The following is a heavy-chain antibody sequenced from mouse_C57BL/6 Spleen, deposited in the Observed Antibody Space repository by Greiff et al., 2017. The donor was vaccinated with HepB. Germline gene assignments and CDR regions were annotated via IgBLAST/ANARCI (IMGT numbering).Heavy chain of an antibody. Sequence: VQLQQSGAELVRPGASVKLSCTASGFNIKDDYMHWVKQRPEQGLAWIGWIDPENGDTEYASKFQGKATITADISSNTAYLQLSSLTSEDTAVYYCTEARTRGAMDYWGQGASVTVSS. CDR2: IDPENGDT. D-gene: IGHD3-1*01. CDR1: GFNIKDDY. J-gene: IGHJ4*01. CDR3: TEARTRGAMDY. V-gene: IGHV14-4*01.